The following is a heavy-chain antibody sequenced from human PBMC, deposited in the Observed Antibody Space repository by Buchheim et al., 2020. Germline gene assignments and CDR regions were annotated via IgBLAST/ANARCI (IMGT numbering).Heavy chain of an antibody. V-gene: IGHV3-11*06. D-gene: IGHD1-7*01. CDR1: GFTFSDYY. CDR2: ISSSSSYT. Sequence: QVQPVESGGGLVKPGGSLRLSCAASGFTFSDYYMSWIRQAPGKGLEWVSYISSSSSYTNYADSVKGRFTLSRDNAKKSLSLQMNSLRAEDTAVYYCARVRHWNYVWFDPWGQGTL. J-gene: IGHJ5*02. CDR3: ARVRHWNYVWFDP.